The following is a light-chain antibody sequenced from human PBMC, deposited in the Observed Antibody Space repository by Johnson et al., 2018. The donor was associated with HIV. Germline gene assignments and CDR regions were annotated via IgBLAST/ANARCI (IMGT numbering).Light chain of an antibody. J-gene: IGLJ1*01. Sequence: QSVLTQPPSVSAAPGQKVTISCSGTSSNIGNHYVSWYQLLPGTAPKLLIYDNNKRPSGIPDRFSGSKSGTSATLGITGLQTGDEADYYCGTWDSSLSAGVFGTGTKVTVL. CDR2: DNN. CDR3: GTWDSSLSAGV. V-gene: IGLV1-51*01. CDR1: SSNIGNHY.